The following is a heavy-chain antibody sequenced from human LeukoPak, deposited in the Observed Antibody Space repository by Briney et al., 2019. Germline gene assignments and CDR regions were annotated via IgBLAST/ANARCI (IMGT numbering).Heavy chain of an antibody. CDR1: GGSFSGYY. V-gene: IGHV4-34*01. CDR2: INHSGST. CDR3: AREPSYGDDLDY. Sequence: SETLSLTCAVYGGSFSGYYWSWIRQPPGKGLEWIGEINHSGSTNYNPSLKSRVTISVDTSKNQFSLKLSSVTAADTAVYYCAREPSYGDDLDYWGQGTLVTVSS. D-gene: IGHD4-17*01. J-gene: IGHJ4*02.